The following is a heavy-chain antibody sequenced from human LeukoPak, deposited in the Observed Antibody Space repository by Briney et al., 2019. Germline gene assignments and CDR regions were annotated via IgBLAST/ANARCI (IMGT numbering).Heavy chain of an antibody. D-gene: IGHD6-19*01. J-gene: IGHJ4*02. CDR3: PKDLTPLLAVEGLFDY. Sequence: GGTLRLSCAASGFTFSSYGMSWVRQAPGKGLECVAVTSYDGSNKYYADSVKGRFTISRDNSKNTLYLQMNSLRAEDTAVYYCPKDLTPLLAVEGLFDYWGQGTLVTVSS. CDR1: GFTFSSYG. V-gene: IGHV3-30*18. CDR2: TSYDGSNK.